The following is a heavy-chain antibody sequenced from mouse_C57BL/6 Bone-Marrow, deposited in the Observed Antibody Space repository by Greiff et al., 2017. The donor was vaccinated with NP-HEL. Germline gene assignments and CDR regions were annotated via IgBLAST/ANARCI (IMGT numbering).Heavy chain of an antibody. J-gene: IGHJ1*03. CDR2: ILPGSGST. V-gene: IGHV1-9*01. Sequence: QVQLQQSGAELMKPGASVKLSCKATGYTFTGYWIEWVKQRPGHGLEWIGEILPGSGSTNYNEKFKGKATFTADTSSNTAYMLLSSLTSEDSAVYFCARCDGNFYWYFDVWGTGTTVTVSS. CDR3: ARCDGNFYWYFDV. D-gene: IGHD2-1*01. CDR1: GYTFTGYW.